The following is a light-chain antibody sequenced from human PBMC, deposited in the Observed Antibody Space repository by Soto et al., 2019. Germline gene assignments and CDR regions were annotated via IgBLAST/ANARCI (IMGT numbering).Light chain of an antibody. V-gene: IGKV3-20*01. J-gene: IGKJ1*01. Sequence: EIVLKQSPATLSLSPGERATLSCRASQSVSSSYLAWYQQKPGQAPRLLIYGASSRATGIPDRFSGSGSGTDFTLTISRLEPEDFAVYYCQQYGSSPRTFGHGTKVDIK. CDR2: GAS. CDR3: QQYGSSPRT. CDR1: QSVSSSY.